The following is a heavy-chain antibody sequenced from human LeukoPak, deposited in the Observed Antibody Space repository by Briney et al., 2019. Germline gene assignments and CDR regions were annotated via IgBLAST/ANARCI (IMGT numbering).Heavy chain of an antibody. CDR2: ISSSTGYT. J-gene: IGHJ4*02. D-gene: IGHD3-22*01. CDR1: GFTFSDYY. V-gene: IGHV3-11*05. Sequence: GGSLRLSCAASGFTFSDYYMSWIRQAPGKGLEWLSYISSSTGYTNYADSVRGRFTISRDNAKNSLYLQINSLRAEDTAVYYCARDLRDYYDSSGYSLPFAYWGQGTLVTVSS. CDR3: ARDLRDYYDSSGYSLPFAY.